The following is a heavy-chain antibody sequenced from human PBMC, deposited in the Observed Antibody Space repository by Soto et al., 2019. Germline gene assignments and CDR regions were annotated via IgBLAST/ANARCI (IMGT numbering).Heavy chain of an antibody. J-gene: IGHJ5*02. D-gene: IGHD3-16*01. V-gene: IGHV1-8*01. Sequence: ASVKVSCKASGYSFTNNDVSWVRQATGQGLEWMGWMNPGSGDTGYAQKFQGRVTMTRDISIATAYMELSSLRSDDTAIYYCARMETFGSLNLLHPWAEGTLVTV. CDR3: ARMETFGSLNLLHP. CDR2: MNPGSGDT. CDR1: GYSFTNND.